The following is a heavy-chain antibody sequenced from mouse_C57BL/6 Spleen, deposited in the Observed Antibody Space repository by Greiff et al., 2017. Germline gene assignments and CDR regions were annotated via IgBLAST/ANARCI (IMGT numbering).Heavy chain of an antibody. CDR3: AILYGSSYVY. Sequence: VQLQQPGAELVMPGASVKLSCKASGYTFTSYWMHWVKQRPGQGLEWIGEIDPSDSYTNYNQKFKGKSTLTVDKSSSTAYMQLSSLTSEDSAVYYCAILYGSSYVYWGQGTTLTVSS. D-gene: IGHD1-1*01. V-gene: IGHV1-69*01. J-gene: IGHJ2*01. CDR2: IDPSDSYT. CDR1: GYTFTSYW.